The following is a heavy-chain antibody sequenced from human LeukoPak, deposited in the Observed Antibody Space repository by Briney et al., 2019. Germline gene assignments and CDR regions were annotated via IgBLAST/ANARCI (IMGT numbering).Heavy chain of an antibody. Sequence: GGSLRLSCAASGFTFDDYAMHWVRQAPGKGLEWVSGISWNSGRIGYADSVKGRFTISRDNAKNSLYLQMNSLRAEDMALYYCAKGGNYGGLGYMDVWGKGTTVIVSS. J-gene: IGHJ6*03. CDR3: AKGGNYGGLGYMDV. D-gene: IGHD4/OR15-4a*01. CDR1: GFTFDDYA. CDR2: ISWNSGRI. V-gene: IGHV3-9*03.